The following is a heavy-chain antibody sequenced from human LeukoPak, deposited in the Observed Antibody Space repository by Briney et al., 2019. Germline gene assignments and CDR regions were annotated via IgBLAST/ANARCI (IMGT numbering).Heavy chain of an antibody. J-gene: IGHJ4*02. CDR3: ASGYYDFWSGQGDY. Sequence: GGSLRLSCAASGFTFSSCSMNWVRQAPGKGLEWVSSISSSSSYIYYADSVKGRFTISRDNAKNSLYLQMNSLRAEDTAVYYCASGYYDFWSGQGDYWGQGTLVTVSS. D-gene: IGHD3-3*01. V-gene: IGHV3-21*01. CDR2: ISSSSSYI. CDR1: GFTFSSCS.